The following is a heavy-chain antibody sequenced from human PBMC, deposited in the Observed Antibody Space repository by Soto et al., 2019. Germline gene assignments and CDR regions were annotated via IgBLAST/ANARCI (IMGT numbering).Heavy chain of an antibody. Sequence: PGGSLGLSCAASGFTFSTSWMTWVRQAPGKGLEWVANIKQDGSAQYYVDSLKGRFSVSRDNAKNSLYLQMNSLRAEDAALFYCTRELISAYYFDYWGQGTLVTVSS. V-gene: IGHV3-7*01. CDR1: GFTFSTSW. CDR3: TRELISAYYFDY. CDR2: IKQDGSAQ. J-gene: IGHJ4*01. D-gene: IGHD3-10*01.